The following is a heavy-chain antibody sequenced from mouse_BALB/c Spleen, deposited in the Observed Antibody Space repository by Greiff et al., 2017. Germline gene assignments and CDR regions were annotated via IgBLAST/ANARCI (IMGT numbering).Heavy chain of an antibody. CDR1: GDSITSGY. Sequence: EVQRVESGPSLVKPSQTLSLTCSVTGDSITSGYWNWIRKFPGNKLEYMGYISYSGSTYYNPSLKSRISITRDTSKNQYYLQLNSVTTEDTATYYCARWGYDSDYFDYWGQGTTLTVSS. D-gene: IGHD2-4*01. J-gene: IGHJ2*01. V-gene: IGHV3-8*02. CDR2: ISYSGST. CDR3: ARWGYDSDYFDY.